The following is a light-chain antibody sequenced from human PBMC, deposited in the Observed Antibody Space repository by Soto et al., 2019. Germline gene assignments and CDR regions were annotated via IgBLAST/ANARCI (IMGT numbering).Light chain of an antibody. CDR1: TSNIGNNY. J-gene: IGLJ3*02. Sequence: QSVLTQPPSVSAAPGQKVTISCSGSTSNIGNNYVSWYQHLPGTAPKLLIYESNERPSGIPDRFSGSKSGTSATLGVTGLQTGDEADYYCGTWDISLLAVVFGGGTKVTVL. CDR2: ESN. V-gene: IGLV1-51*02. CDR3: GTWDISLLAVV.